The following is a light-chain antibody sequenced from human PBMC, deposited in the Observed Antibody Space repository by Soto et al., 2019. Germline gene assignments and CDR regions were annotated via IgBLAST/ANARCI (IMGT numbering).Light chain of an antibody. Sequence: DIQMTQSPSTLSASVGDRVTSTSRASQSISIWLAWYQQKPGKAPKLLIYDAFRLESGVPSRFSGSGSGTEFTLTISSLQPDDFATYYCQHYNSYSNTFGQGTKLEIK. J-gene: IGKJ2*01. V-gene: IGKV1-5*01. CDR1: QSISIW. CDR3: QHYNSYSNT. CDR2: DAF.